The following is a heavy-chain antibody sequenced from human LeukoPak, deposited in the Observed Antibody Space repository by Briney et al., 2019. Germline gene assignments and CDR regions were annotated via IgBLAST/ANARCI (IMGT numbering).Heavy chain of an antibody. CDR3: ATASRILPLPI. CDR1: GFTFSSYW. CDR2: IKQDGSEK. Sequence: PGGSLRLSCAASGFTFSSYWMSWVRQAPGKGLEWVANIKQDGSEKYYVGSVKGRFTISRDNAKNSLYLQMNSLRAEDTAVYYCATASRILPLPIWGQGTMVTVSS. V-gene: IGHV3-7*01. D-gene: IGHD2-15*01. J-gene: IGHJ3*02.